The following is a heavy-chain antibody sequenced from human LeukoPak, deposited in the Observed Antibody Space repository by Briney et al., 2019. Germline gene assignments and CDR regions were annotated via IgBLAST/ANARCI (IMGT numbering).Heavy chain of an antibody. V-gene: IGHV3-33*08. Sequence: GGSLRLSCAASGFTVSSNYMSWVRQAPGKGLEWVAVIWYDGSNKYYADSVKGRFTISRDNSKNTLYLQMNSLRAEDTAVYYCARNEGGGRYIMFDYWGQGTLVTVSS. D-gene: IGHD2-15*01. CDR2: IWYDGSNK. CDR3: ARNEGGGRYIMFDY. CDR1: GFTVSSNY. J-gene: IGHJ4*02.